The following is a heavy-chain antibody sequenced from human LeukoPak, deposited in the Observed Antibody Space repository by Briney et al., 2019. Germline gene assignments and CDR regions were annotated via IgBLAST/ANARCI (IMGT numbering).Heavy chain of an antibody. CDR3: AKWGDYDILTGYYVSDF. V-gene: IGHV3-23*01. CDR1: GFIFRNYA. J-gene: IGHJ4*02. Sequence: GASLRLSCAASGFIFRNYAMSWVRQAPGKGLEWVSAITGSGDTTYYADSVKGRFTISRDNSKNTLYVEMDTLRAEDTAVYYCAKWGDYDILTGYYVSDFWGQGTLVTVSS. D-gene: IGHD3-9*01. CDR2: ITGSGDTT.